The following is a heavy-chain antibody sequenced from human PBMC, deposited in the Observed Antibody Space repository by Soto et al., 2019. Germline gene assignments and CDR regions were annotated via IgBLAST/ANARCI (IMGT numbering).Heavy chain of an antibody. Sequence: EVQLVETGGGLIQPGGSLRLSCAASGLTVSTNYLSWVRQAPGKGLEWVSIIYSDGSTFYGGSLRGRFTISRDNSKNTLYLQMDSLRAEDTAVYYCVRARDSTTGTRINTMDVWGQGTTVTVSS. CDR1: GLTVSTNY. CDR2: IYSDGST. J-gene: IGHJ6*02. V-gene: IGHV3-53*02. CDR3: VRARDSTTGTRINTMDV. D-gene: IGHD4-4*01.